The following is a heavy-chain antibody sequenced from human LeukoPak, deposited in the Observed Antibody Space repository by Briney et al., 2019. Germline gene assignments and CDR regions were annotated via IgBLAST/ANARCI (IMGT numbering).Heavy chain of an antibody. D-gene: IGHD6-13*01. V-gene: IGHV3-30-3*01. CDR1: GFTFSSYA. CDR2: ISYDGSNK. J-gene: IGHJ6*02. Sequence: GGSLRLSCAASGFTFSSYAMHWVRQAPGKGLEWVAVISYDGSNKYYADSVKGRFTISRDNSKNTLYLQMNSLRAEDTAVYYCARDTEDSSSWFRFRSSDYYYGMDVWGQGTTVTVSS. CDR3: ARDTEDSSSWFRFRSSDYYYGMDV.